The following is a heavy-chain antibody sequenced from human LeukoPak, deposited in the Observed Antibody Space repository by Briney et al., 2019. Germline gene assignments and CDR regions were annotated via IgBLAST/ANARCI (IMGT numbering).Heavy chain of an antibody. CDR2: VYYSGST. D-gene: IGHD6-19*01. CDR3: ARHVRKRGIAVAGTPGWFNP. CDR1: GGSVSSSSYS. V-gene: IGHV4-39*01. J-gene: IGHJ5*02. Sequence: SETLSLTCTVSGGSVSSSSYSWGWIRHPPGKGLEWIGSVYYSGSTYYYPSVKIRVTMSVDTSKNHFTLNLSSVTAADTAVYYGARHVRKRGIAVAGTPGWFNPWGQGTLVTVSS.